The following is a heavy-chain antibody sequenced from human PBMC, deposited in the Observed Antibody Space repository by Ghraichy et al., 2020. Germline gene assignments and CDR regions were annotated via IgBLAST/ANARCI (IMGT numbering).Heavy chain of an antibody. CDR1: GYTFTTYG. CDR3: ARGIVVVPAPNWFDP. J-gene: IGHJ5*02. D-gene: IGHD2-2*01. Sequence: ASVKVSCKASGYTFTTYGISWVRQAPGQGLEWMGWISAYNGNTKYAQRLQDRVTLTTDTSTTTAYMELRSLRSDDTAVYYCARGIVVVPAPNWFDPWGQGTLVTVSS. V-gene: IGHV1-18*01. CDR2: ISAYNGNT.